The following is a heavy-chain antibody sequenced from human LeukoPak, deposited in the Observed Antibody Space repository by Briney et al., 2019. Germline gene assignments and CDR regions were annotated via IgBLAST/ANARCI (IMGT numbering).Heavy chain of an antibody. D-gene: IGHD6-6*01. CDR3: AGGPSSSNWFFDL. V-gene: IGHV3-23*01. CDR2: ITTGVGST. J-gene: IGHJ2*01. CDR1: GFTFSSYW. Sequence: GGSLRLSCAASGFTFSSYWMSWVRQAPGKGLEWVSGITTGVGSTHYADSVKGRFTISRDNSKNTLYLQMNSLRADDTAVYYCAGGPSSSNWFFDLWGRGTLVTVSS.